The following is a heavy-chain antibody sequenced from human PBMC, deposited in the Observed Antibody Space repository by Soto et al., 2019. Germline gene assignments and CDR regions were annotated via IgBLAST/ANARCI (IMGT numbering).Heavy chain of an antibody. CDR3: TTESPPTFCDGGRCYSLQTNTPAS. Sequence: EVQLVESGGGLVKPGGSLRLSCAASGFTFNNGWMSWVRQAPGKGLEWIGRIKSRLAGGTTDYSAPEQGRFTISRDHSTDSLKLQMNSLKSEVTALYYCTTESPPTFCDGGRCYSLQTNTPASWGQGALVTVSS. J-gene: IGHJ5*02. D-gene: IGHD2-15*01. CDR2: IKSRLAGGTT. CDR1: GFTFNNGW. V-gene: IGHV3-15*01.